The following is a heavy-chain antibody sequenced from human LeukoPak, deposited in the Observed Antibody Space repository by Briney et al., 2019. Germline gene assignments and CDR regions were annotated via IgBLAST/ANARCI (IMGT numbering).Heavy chain of an antibody. CDR2: INHSGST. Sequence: PSETLSLTCAVYGGSFSGYYWSWIRQPPGKGLEWIGEINHSGSTNYNPSLKSRVTISVDTSKNQFSVKLSSVTAADTAVYYCARGYSSSSRSSGGYYFDYWGQGTLVTVSS. D-gene: IGHD6-6*01. J-gene: IGHJ4*02. CDR1: GGSFSGYY. V-gene: IGHV4-34*01. CDR3: ARGYSSSSRSSGGYYFDY.